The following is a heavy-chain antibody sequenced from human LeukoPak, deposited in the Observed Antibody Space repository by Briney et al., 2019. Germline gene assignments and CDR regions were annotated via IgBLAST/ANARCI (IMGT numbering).Heavy chain of an antibody. V-gene: IGHV3-48*01. CDR3: ARAPNNAWHNFDC. J-gene: IGHJ4*02. CDR2: ISSSSSTI. CDR1: GFTFSSYT. Sequence: PGGSLRLSCAASGFTFSSYTMNWVRQAPGKGLEWVSYISSSSSTIYYADSAKGRFTISRDNSKDTLYLQMNSLRPEDTAVYYCARAPNNAWHNFDCWGQGTLVTVSS. D-gene: IGHD1/OR15-1a*01.